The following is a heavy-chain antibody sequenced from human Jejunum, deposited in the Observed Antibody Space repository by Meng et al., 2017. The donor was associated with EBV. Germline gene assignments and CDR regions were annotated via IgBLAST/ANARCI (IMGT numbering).Heavy chain of an antibody. V-gene: IGHV2-5*02. D-gene: IGHD5-12*01. CDR3: AHSPMRTSSSGYPRGFDY. J-gene: IGHJ4*02. CDR2: IYWDDDK. CDR1: GFSLTTSGVG. Sequence: QIPFEGFGPTLVKPPQTLTLTCTFSGFSLTTSGVGVGWIRQPPGKASEWLALIYWDDDKRYSPSLKSRLTITKDTSKNQVVLTMTNMDPVDTGTYFCAHSPMRTSSSGYPRGFDYWGQGTLVTVSS.